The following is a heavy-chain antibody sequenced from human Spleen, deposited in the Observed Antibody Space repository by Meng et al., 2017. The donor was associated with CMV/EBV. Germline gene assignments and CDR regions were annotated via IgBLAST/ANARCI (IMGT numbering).Heavy chain of an antibody. CDR1: GGSISNSNCY. V-gene: IGHV4-39*07. CDR2: IYYSGNT. J-gene: IGHJ6*02. D-gene: IGHD2-2*02. Sequence: SETLSLTCTVSGGSISNSNCYWGWIRQPPGKGLEWIGSIYYSGNTYYNPSLKSRVTISVDTSKNQFSLKLSSVTAADTAVYYCAREGTPGIPRHYYGMDVWGQGTTVTVSS. CDR3: AREGTPGIPRHYYGMDV.